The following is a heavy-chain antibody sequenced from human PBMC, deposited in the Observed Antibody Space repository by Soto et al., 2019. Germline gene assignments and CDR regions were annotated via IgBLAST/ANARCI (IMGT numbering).Heavy chain of an antibody. CDR2: INPNSGGT. CDR1: GYTFTGYY. V-gene: IGHV1-2*04. J-gene: IGHJ4*01. CDR3: ARDGPKNCSSTRCAPGYCSGGSCYSLDY. Sequence: ASVKVSCKASGYTFTGYYMHWVRQAPGQGLEWMGWINPNSGGTNYAQKFQGWVTMTRDTSISTAYMELSRLRSDDTAVYYCARDGPKNCSSTRCAPGYCSGGSCYSLDYWG. D-gene: IGHD2-15*01.